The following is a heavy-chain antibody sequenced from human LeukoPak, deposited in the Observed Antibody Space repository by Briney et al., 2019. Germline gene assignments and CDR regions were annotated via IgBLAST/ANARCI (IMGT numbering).Heavy chain of an antibody. V-gene: IGHV4-34*01. Sequence: SGTLSLTCAVYGGSFSGYYWSWIRQPPGKGLEWIGEINHSGSTNYNPSLKSRVTISVDTSKNQFSLKLSSVTAADTAVYYCARVGGSSWFDYWGQGTLVTVSS. CDR1: GGSFSGYY. J-gene: IGHJ4*02. D-gene: IGHD6-13*01. CDR2: INHSGST. CDR3: ARVGGSSWFDY.